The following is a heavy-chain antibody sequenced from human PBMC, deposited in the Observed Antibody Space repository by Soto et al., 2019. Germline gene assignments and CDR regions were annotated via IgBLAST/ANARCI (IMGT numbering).Heavy chain of an antibody. J-gene: IGHJ4*02. CDR3: AILTPITGVY. CDR2: IIPMFGII. V-gene: IGHV1-69*10. Sequence: SVKVSCKVSGGSFSTYTLTCVQQAPGQGLEWMGGIIPMFGIINYAQKFQGRVTITADRSTTTAYMELISLRSDDTAVYYCAILTPITGVYWGQGAQVTVSS. CDR1: GGSFSTYT. D-gene: IGHD5-12*01.